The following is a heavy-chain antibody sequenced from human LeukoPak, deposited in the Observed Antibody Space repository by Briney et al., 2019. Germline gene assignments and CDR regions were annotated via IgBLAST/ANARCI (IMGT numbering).Heavy chain of an antibody. D-gene: IGHD2-21*02. Sequence: SETLSLTCTVSGDSVSSGGYYWSWIRQPPGTGLEWIGYIYYSGSTNYNPSLKSRVTISVDTSKNQFSLKLNSVTAADTAVYYCARARRDEYYFDYWGQGTLVTVSS. CDR2: IYYSGST. CDR1: GDSVSSGGYY. CDR3: ARARRDEYYFDY. J-gene: IGHJ4*02. V-gene: IGHV4-61*08.